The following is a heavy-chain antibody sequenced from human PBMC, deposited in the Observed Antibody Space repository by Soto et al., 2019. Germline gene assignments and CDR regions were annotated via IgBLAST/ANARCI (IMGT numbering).Heavy chain of an antibody. CDR2: IYYSGST. V-gene: IGHV4-59*08. Sequence: SGTLSLTCTVSGGSISSYYWSWIRQPPGKGLEWIGYIYYSGSTNYNPSLKSRVTISVDTSKNQFSLKLSSVTAADTAVYYCARRAYYYYYGMDVWGQGTTVTVSS. CDR3: ARRAYYYYYGMDV. J-gene: IGHJ6*02. CDR1: GGSISSYY.